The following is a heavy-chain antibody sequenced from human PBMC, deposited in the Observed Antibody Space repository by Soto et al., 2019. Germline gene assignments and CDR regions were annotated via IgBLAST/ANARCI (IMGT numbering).Heavy chain of an antibody. CDR1: GFTFSSYA. CDR2: ISYDGSNK. Sequence: QLSRALRLSCAASGFTFSSYAMHWVRQAPGKGLEWVAVISYDGSNKYYADSVKGRFTISRDNSKNTLYLQMNSLRAEDTAVYYCARDWELLGFGPPDYWGQGTLVTVSS. CDR3: ARDWELLGFGPPDY. D-gene: IGHD1-26*01. V-gene: IGHV3-30-3*01. J-gene: IGHJ4*02.